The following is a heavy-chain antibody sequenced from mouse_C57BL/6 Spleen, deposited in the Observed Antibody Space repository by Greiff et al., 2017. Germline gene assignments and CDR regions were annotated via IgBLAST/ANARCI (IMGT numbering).Heavy chain of an antibody. CDR2: ISSGGDYI. Sequence: EVQGVESGEGLVKPGGSLKLSCAASGFTFSSYAMSWVRQTPETRLEWVSYISSGGDYIYYADTVKGRFTISRDNARNTLYMQESSLKSEDTAMYYCTRDGVYSRFAYWGQGTLVTVSA. CDR3: TRDGVYSRFAY. CDR1: GFTFSSYA. V-gene: IGHV5-9-1*02. D-gene: IGHD2-1*01. J-gene: IGHJ3*01.